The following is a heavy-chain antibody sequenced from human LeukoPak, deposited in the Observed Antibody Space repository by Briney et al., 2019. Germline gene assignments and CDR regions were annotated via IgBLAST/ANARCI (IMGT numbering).Heavy chain of an antibody. CDR3: ARDRWELLAFDY. CDR2: IYYSGST. J-gene: IGHJ4*02. V-gene: IGHV4-59*01. CDR1: GGSISSYY. D-gene: IGHD1-26*01. Sequence: PSETLSLTCTVSGGSISSYYWSWIRQPPGKGLEWIGYIYYSGSTNYNPSLKSRVTISVDTSKNQFSLKLSSVTAADTAVYCCARDRWELLAFDYWGQGTLVTVSS.